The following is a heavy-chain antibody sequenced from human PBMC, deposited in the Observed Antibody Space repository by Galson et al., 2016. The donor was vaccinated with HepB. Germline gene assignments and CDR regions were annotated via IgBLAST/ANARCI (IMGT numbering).Heavy chain of an antibody. CDR3: ARDYSSVYDFLTNYGMDV. CDR1: GFTFSSYG. CDR2: IWYDGSNK. Sequence: SLRLSCAASGFTFSSYGMHWVRQAPGKGLEWVAIIWYDGSNKYYADSVKGRFTISRDNSKNTLYLRMNSLRAEETAVYYCARDYSSVYDFLTNYGMDVWGQGTLVTVAS. V-gene: IGHV3-33*01. J-gene: IGHJ6*02. D-gene: IGHD3-9*01.